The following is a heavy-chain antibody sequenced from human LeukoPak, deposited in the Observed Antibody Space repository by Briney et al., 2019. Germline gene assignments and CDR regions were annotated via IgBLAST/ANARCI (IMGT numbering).Heavy chain of an antibody. J-gene: IGHJ6*03. CDR1: GFTFDDYG. D-gene: IGHD3-10*01. V-gene: IGHV3-20*04. CDR2: INWNGGST. Sequence: PGGSLRLSCAASGFTFDDYGMSWVRQAPGKGLEWVSGINWNGGSTGYADSVKGRFTISRDNAKNSLYLQMNSLRAEDTALYYCARTRRPTRGQYYYYYMDVWGKGTTVTVSS. CDR3: ARTRRPTRGQYYYYYMDV.